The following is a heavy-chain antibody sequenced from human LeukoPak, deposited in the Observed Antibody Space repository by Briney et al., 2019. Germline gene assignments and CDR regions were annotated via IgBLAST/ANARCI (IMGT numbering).Heavy chain of an antibody. CDR1: GFTFSSYG. D-gene: IGHD4-17*01. J-gene: IGHJ6*02. V-gene: IGHV3-33*01. CDR3: AGSSVTTYPYYSYYGMDV. Sequence: PGRSLRLSCAASGFTFSSYGMHWVRQAPGKGLEWVAVIWYDGSNKYYADSVKGRFTISRDNSKSTLYLQMNSLRAEDTAVYYCAGSSVTTYPYYSYYGMDVWGQGTTVTVSS. CDR2: IWYDGSNK.